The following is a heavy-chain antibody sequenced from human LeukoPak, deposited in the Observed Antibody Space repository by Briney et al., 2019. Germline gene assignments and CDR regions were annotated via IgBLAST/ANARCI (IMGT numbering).Heavy chain of an antibody. Sequence: PGGSLRLSCTASGFSFSNSAMTWVRQAPGKGLEWVPSIGGGGSSYYAGSVKGRFTISRDNSKNTVYLQMNNLRAEDTAIFYCVKGVTMVRGSREFDYWGQGTLVTVSS. CDR1: GFSFSNSA. V-gene: IGHV3-23*01. D-gene: IGHD3-10*01. CDR2: IGGGGSS. CDR3: VKGVTMVRGSREFDY. J-gene: IGHJ4*02.